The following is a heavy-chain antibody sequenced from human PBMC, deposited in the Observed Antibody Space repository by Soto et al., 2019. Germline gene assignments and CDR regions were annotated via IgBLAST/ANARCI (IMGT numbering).Heavy chain of an antibody. CDR1: GGTFSSYA. V-gene: IGHV1-69*13. CDR2: IIPIFGTA. D-gene: IGHD2-15*01. J-gene: IGHJ6*02. Sequence: GASVKVSCKASGGTFSSYAISWVRQAPGQGLEWMGGIIPIFGTANYAQKFQGRVTITADESTSTAYMELSSLRSEDTAVYYCARGEADCSGGSCYVVKTRVVYYYYGMDVWGQGTTVTVSS. CDR3: ARGEADCSGGSCYVVKTRVVYYYYGMDV.